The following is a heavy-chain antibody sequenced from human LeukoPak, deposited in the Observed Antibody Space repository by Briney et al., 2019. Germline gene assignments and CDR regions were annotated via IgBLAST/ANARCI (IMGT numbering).Heavy chain of an antibody. CDR1: GFTFSSYA. CDR2: ISYDGSNK. J-gene: IGHJ4*02. CDR3: ARGSVIDWIVVVPAALDY. D-gene: IGHD2-2*01. Sequence: PGGSLRFSCAASGFTFSSYAMHWVRQAPGKGLEGVAVISYDGSNKYYADSVKGRFTTSRDNSKKTLYLQRNSLRAEYTAVYYCARGSVIDWIVVVPAALDYWGQGTLVTVSS. V-gene: IGHV3-30*04.